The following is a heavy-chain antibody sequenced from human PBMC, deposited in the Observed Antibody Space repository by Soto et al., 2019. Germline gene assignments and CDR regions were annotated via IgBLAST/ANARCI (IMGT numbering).Heavy chain of an antibody. CDR3: ARGLGGGTNNWFDP. Sequence: QLQLQESGSGLVKPSQTLSLTCAVSGGSISSGGYSWSWIRQPPGKGLEWIGYIYHSGSTYYNPSLKSRVTISVDRSKNRFSLKLSSVTAADTAVYYCARGLGGGTNNWFDPWGQGTLVTVSS. V-gene: IGHV4-30-2*01. CDR1: GGSISSGGYS. J-gene: IGHJ5*02. CDR2: IYHSGST. D-gene: IGHD2-15*01.